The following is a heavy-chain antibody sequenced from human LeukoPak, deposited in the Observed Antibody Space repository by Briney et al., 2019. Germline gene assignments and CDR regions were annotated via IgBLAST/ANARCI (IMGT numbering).Heavy chain of an antibody. CDR1: GGSFSGYY. Sequence: SETLSLTCAVYGGSFSGYYWSWIRQPPGKGLEWIGEINHSGSTTNYNPSLKNRVTISVDMSKNQFSLRLISVTGADAAVYYCARRRWGYGSGSYDYWGQGTLVTVSS. V-gene: IGHV4-34*01. J-gene: IGHJ4*02. CDR3: ARRRWGYGSGSYDY. CDR2: INHSGSTT. D-gene: IGHD3-10*01.